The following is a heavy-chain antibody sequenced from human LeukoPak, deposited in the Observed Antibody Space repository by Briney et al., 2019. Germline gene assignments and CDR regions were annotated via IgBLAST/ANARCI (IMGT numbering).Heavy chain of an antibody. CDR1: GFTFRNYG. V-gene: IGHV3-33*01. CDR2: IWHDGSNK. J-gene: IGHJ6*02. D-gene: IGHD6-13*01. CDR3: VRENGGAAAGHEASHSYYAFDV. Sequence: GGSLRLSCAASGFTFRNYGMYWVRQAPGKGLEWVAVIWHDGSNKYYADSVKGRFTISRDNSKNTLYLQMNSLRGEDTAVYYCVRENGGAAAGHEASHSYYAFDVWGQGTTVTVSS.